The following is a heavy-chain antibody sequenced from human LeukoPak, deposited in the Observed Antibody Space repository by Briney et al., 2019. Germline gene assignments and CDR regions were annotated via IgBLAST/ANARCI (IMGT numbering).Heavy chain of an antibody. Sequence: GGSLRLSCAASGFTFDDYAMHWVRQAPGKGLEWVSGISWNSGSIGYADSVKGRFTISRDNAKNSLYLQMNSLRAEDTALYYCAKDISHTWNYGSWFDTWGQGGLVTVSS. J-gene: IGHJ5*02. V-gene: IGHV3-9*01. D-gene: IGHD1-7*01. CDR3: AKDISHTWNYGSWFDT. CDR2: ISWNSGSI. CDR1: GFTFDDYA.